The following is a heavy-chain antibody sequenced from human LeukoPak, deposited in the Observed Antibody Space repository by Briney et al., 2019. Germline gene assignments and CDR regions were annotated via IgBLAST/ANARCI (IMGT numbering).Heavy chain of an antibody. D-gene: IGHD6-13*01. Sequence: SETLSLTCAVYGGSFSGYYRSWIRQPPGKGLEWIGEINHIGSTNYNPSLKSRVTISVDTSKNQFSLKLSSVTAADTAVYYCARGGQVAAASPFDYWGQGTLVTVSS. V-gene: IGHV4-34*01. CDR3: ARGGQVAAASPFDY. J-gene: IGHJ4*02. CDR2: INHIGST. CDR1: GGSFSGYY.